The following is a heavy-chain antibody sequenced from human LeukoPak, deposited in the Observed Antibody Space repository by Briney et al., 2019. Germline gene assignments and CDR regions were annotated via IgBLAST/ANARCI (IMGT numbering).Heavy chain of an antibody. D-gene: IGHD5-12*01. CDR3: ATRTKSGYSGYDFFY. CDR2: ISGSGSST. J-gene: IGHJ4*02. Sequence: PGGSLRLSCAASGFTFSSYSMNWVRQAPGKGLEWVSGISGSGSSTYYADSVKGRFTISGDKSKNTLYLQMNSLRAEDTAIYYCATRTKSGYSGYDFFYWGRGTLVTVSS. CDR1: GFTFSSYS. V-gene: IGHV3-23*01.